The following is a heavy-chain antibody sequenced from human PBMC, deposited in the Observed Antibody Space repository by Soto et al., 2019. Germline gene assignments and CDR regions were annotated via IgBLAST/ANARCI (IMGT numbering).Heavy chain of an antibody. V-gene: IGHV1-69*02. D-gene: IGHD1-20*01. CDR3: ASDESYNWIWDGAFDI. J-gene: IGHJ3*02. Sequence: QVQLVQSGAEVKKPGSSVKVSCKASGGTFSSYTISWVRQAPGQGLEWMGRIIPILGIANYAQKFQGRVTITADKSTSTAYMELSSLRSEDTAVYYCASDESYNWIWDGAFDIWGQGTMVTVSS. CDR1: GGTFSSYT. CDR2: IIPILGIA.